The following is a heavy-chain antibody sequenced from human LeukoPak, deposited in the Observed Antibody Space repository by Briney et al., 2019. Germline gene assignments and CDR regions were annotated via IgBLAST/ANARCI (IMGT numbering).Heavy chain of an antibody. Sequence: SEALSLTCTVSGGSISSGGYYWSWIRQHPGEGLEWIGYIYYSGNTYYSPSLKSRLTISIETSKNQFSLKLRSVTAADTAVYYCARGQDDYSSFYTWFDPWGQGTLVTVSS. CDR2: IYYSGNT. J-gene: IGHJ5*02. D-gene: IGHD4-11*01. CDR3: ARGQDDYSSFYTWFDP. V-gene: IGHV4-31*03. CDR1: GGSISSGGYY.